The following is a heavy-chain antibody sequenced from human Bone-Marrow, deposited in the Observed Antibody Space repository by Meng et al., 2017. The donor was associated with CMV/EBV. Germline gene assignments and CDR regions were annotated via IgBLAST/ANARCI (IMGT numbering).Heavy chain of an antibody. CDR2: ISSSGSTI. V-gene: IGHV3-11*01. CDR1: GFTFSDYY. CDR3: ARVLQLVGDAFDI. J-gene: IGHJ3*02. D-gene: IGHD1-26*01. Sequence: GGCMRLSCAASGFTFSDYYMSWIRQAPGKGLEWVSYISSSGSTIYYADSVKGRFTISRDNAKNSLYLQMNSLRAEDTAVYYCARVLQLVGDAFDIWGQGTMVTVSS.